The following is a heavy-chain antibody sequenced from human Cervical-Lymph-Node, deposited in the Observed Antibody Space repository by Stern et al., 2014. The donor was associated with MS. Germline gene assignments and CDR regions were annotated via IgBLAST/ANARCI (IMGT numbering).Heavy chain of an antibody. J-gene: IGHJ2*01. CDR3: ATGGAAPRYFDL. Sequence: VHLVESGAEVKKPGASVQVSCKASGYTFTTSSMHWVRQAPGQGLELMGIINPSGGSISYAPRFQGRVNLSRGTPTRPVSMQLSSLRSEDTAVYYCATGGAAPRYFDLWGRGTLVTVSS. CDR2: INPSGGSI. CDR1: GYTFTTSS. V-gene: IGHV1-46*01. D-gene: IGHD3-10*01.